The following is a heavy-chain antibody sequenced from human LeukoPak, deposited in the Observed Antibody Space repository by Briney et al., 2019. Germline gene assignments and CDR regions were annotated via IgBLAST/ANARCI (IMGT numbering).Heavy chain of an antibody. V-gene: IGHV4-4*07. CDR1: GGTLNNYY. J-gene: IGHJ4*02. Sequence: WAPLSLTCSASGGTLNNYYWSWIRQPAGKGLEWIGRMYASGNTNENASLKNRITMSLDMSKNQFSLKLRSVTAADTAVYYCVREESSAYHPFDYLGQGALVTVSS. CDR2: MYASGNT. CDR3: VREESSAYHPFDY. D-gene: IGHD3-22*01.